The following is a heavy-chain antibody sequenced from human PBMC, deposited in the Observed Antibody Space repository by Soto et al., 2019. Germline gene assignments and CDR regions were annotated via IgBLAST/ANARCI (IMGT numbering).Heavy chain of an antibody. D-gene: IGHD4-17*01. CDR2: IWYDGSNK. V-gene: IGHV3-33*01. CDR3: ARDSAVTTYENYYYYGMDV. Sequence: GGSLRLSCAASGFTFSSYGMHWVRQAPGKGLEWVAVIWYDGSNKYYADSVKGRFTISRDNSKNTLYLQMNSLRAEDTAVYYCARDSAVTTYENYYYYGMDVWGQGTTVTVSS. J-gene: IGHJ6*02. CDR1: GFTFSSYG.